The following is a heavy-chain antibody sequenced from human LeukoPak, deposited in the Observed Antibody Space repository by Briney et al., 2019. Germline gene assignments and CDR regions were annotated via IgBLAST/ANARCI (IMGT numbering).Heavy chain of an antibody. V-gene: IGHV3-30*18. CDR2: ISYDGSNK. CDR3: AKAEPGPDY. J-gene: IGHJ4*02. CDR1: GSTFSSYG. Sequence: GGSLRLSCAASGSTFSSYGMHWVRQAPGKGLEWVAVISYDGSNKYYADSVKGRFTISRDNSKNTLYLQMNSLRAEDTAVYYCAKAEPGPDYWGQGTLVTVSS. D-gene: IGHD1-1*01.